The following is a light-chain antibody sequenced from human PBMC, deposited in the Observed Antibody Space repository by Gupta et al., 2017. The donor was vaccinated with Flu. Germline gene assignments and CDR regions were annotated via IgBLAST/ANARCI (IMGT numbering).Light chain of an antibody. CDR2: KAS. Sequence: DIQMTLSPSTLSASLGDRVTIPCRASQSISSWLAWYQQKPGKAPKVLIYKASSLESGVPARFSGSGTGTEFTLTISSLQPDDFATYYCQQYNRYSWTFGEGTRVEIK. J-gene: IGKJ1*01. CDR3: QQYNRYSWT. CDR1: QSISSW. V-gene: IGKV1-5*03.